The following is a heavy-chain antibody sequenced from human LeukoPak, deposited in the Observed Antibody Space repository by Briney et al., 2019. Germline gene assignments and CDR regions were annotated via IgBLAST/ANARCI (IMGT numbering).Heavy chain of an antibody. CDR3: AELGITMIGGV. CDR1: GFTFSRNG. Sequence: GGTLRLSCAASGFTFSRNGMTWVRQAPGKGLEWVSAISGSGGSTYYADSVKGRFTISRDNAKNSLYLQMNSLRAEDTAVYYCAELGITMIGGVWGKGTTVTISS. V-gene: IGHV3-23*01. J-gene: IGHJ6*04. D-gene: IGHD3-10*02. CDR2: ISGSGGST.